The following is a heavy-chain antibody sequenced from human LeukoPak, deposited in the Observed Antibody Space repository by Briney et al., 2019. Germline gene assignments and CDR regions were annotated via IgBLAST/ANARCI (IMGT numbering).Heavy chain of an antibody. D-gene: IGHD6-13*01. CDR3: ARRGGSWTFDY. J-gene: IGHJ4*02. CDR2: IDYSGST. CDR1: GGSIGSYY. Sequence: SDTLSLTCTISGGSIGSYYWTWLRQPPGKGLEWIGYIDYSGSTNYNPSFKSRVTMSVDTSTNQFSLKLSSVTAADTAVYFCARRGGSWTFDYWGQRTLVTVSS. V-gene: IGHV4-59*08.